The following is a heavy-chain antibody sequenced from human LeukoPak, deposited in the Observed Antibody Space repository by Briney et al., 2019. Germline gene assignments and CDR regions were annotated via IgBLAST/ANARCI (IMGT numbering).Heavy chain of an antibody. CDR3: ARRAGAYSHPYDY. J-gene: IGHJ4*02. CDR2: ISSSGSYI. Sequence: PGGSLRLSCAASAFTFSSYSMNWVRQAPGKGLEWVSSISSSGSYIYYADSVKGRFTISRDNSKNTLYLQMNSLGAEDTAVYYCARRAGAYSHPYDYWGQGTLVTVSS. CDR1: AFTFSSYS. D-gene: IGHD4/OR15-4a*01. V-gene: IGHV3-21*04.